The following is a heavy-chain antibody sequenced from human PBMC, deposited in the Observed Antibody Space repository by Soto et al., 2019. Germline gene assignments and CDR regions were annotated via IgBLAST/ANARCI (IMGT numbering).Heavy chain of an antibody. J-gene: IGHJ4*02. CDR2: IDGSGNT. CDR3: VGARGRLVGFDY. V-gene: IGHV4-34*01. Sequence: QVQLQQWGAGLLKPSETLSLTCAVNSESLSGYYWSWIRQSPGKGLEWIGEIDGSGNTNYSPSLRSRVAMPVDTSKNHFSRNLNSVSAADTAAYYCVGARGRLVGFDYWGQGTLVTVSS. D-gene: IGHD1-26*01. CDR1: SESLSGYY.